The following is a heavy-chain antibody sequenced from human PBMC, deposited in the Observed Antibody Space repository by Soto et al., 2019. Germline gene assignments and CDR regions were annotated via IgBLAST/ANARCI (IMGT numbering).Heavy chain of an antibody. D-gene: IGHD2-21*02. J-gene: IGHJ4*02. CDR2: VFSSVSA. V-gene: IGHV4-4*07. Sequence: SETLSLTCIVSGVSVRSYTWSWVRQPANKGLGWIGRVFSSVSATYNPSLKSRVTITMDTPENRISLKLDSVTAADAGVYYCARDGMTTGDTWGPGTAVTVSS. CDR1: GVSVRSYT. CDR3: ARDGMTTGDT.